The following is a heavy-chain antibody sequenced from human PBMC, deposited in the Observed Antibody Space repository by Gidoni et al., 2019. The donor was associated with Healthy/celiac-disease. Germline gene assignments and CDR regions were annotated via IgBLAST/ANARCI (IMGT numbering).Heavy chain of an antibody. V-gene: IGHV3-23*01. Sequence: EVQQLESGGGLVQPGGSLRLSCAASGFTFSSYAMSWVRQAPGKGLEWVSASSVSGGSTYYADSVKGRFTISRDNSKNTLYLQMNSLRAEDTAVYSCAKDQEYCSGGSCYSSYFDYWGQGTLFTVSS. CDR3: AKDQEYCSGGSCYSSYFDY. D-gene: IGHD2-15*01. CDR2: SSVSGGST. CDR1: GFTFSSYA. J-gene: IGHJ4*02.